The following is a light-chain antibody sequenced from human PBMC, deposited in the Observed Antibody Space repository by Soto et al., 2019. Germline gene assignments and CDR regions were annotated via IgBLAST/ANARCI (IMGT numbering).Light chain of an antibody. CDR3: QHYDHLPPLS. CDR2: DAS. J-gene: IGKJ4*01. Sequence: DIQMTQSPSSLSASVGDRVTITCQASQDIKNYLNWYQQKPGKAPNLLIYDASNLKTGVPSRFSGSGYGTHFTFTISSLQPEYIATYYWQHYDHLPPLSFGGWNKVEIK. CDR1: QDIKNY. V-gene: IGKV1-33*01.